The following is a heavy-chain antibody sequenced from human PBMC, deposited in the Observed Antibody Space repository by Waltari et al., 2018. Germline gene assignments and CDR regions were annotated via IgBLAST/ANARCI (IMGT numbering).Heavy chain of an antibody. CDR3: ARALTTPNDY. Sequence: EVQLVESGGGLVKPGGSLSLSCAASGFTISSFGMSWFRQAPGKGLEWVSSTTNSNTYIDYADSVKGRFTVSIDNAKNSLYLQMNSLRADDTAVYFCARALTTPNDYWGQGTLVTVSS. D-gene: IGHD4-17*01. V-gene: IGHV3-21*03. J-gene: IGHJ4*02. CDR1: GFTISSFG. CDR2: TTNSNTYI.